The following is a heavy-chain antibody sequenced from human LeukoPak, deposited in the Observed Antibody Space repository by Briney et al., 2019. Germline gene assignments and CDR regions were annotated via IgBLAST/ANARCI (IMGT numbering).Heavy chain of an antibody. CDR3: ARAYDPRVAAPFDY. J-gene: IGHJ4*02. Sequence: GGSLRLSCAASGFTFDDYGMSWVRQAPGKGLEWVSGINWNGGSTGYADSVEGRFTISRDNAKNSLYLQMNSLRAEDTALYYCARAYDPRVAAPFDYWGQGTLVTVSS. CDR1: GFTFDDYG. CDR2: INWNGGST. V-gene: IGHV3-20*04. D-gene: IGHD6-19*01.